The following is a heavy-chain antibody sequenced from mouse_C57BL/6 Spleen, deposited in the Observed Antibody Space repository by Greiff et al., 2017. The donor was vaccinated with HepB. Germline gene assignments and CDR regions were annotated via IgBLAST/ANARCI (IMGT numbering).Heavy chain of an antibody. CDR3: ARPGYYDYFDY. CDR2: IDPSDSYT. Sequence: QVQLQQPGAELVMPGASVKLSCKASGYTFTSYWMHWVKQRPGQGLEWIGEIDPSDSYTNYNQKFKGKSTLTVDKSSSTAYMQLSSLTSEDSAVYYCARPGYYDYFDYWSQGTTLTVSS. V-gene: IGHV1-69*01. J-gene: IGHJ2*01. D-gene: IGHD2-3*01. CDR1: GYTFTSYW.